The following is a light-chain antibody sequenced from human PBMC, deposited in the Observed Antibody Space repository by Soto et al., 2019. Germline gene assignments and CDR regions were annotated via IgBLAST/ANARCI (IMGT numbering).Light chain of an antibody. CDR1: QSISNW. CDR2: HAS. Sequence: DIQMTQSPSSLSGSVGDRVTITCRASQSISNWLAWYQQKPGTAPKLLIYHASTLESGVPSRFSGSGSGTEFTLTISSLQPEDFASYFCLQVYSFPRTFGLGTKVDIK. J-gene: IGKJ1*01. CDR3: LQVYSFPRT. V-gene: IGKV1-5*01.